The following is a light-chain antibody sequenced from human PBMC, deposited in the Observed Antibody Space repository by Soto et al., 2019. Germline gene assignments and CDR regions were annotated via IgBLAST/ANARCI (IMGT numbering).Light chain of an antibody. CDR1: SSDIGGYNT. V-gene: IGLV2-14*01. CDR2: EVS. CDR3: SSYTSSSPYV. J-gene: IGLJ1*01. Sequence: VLTQPASVSGSPGQSITISCTGTSSDIGGYNTVSWYQQHPGKVPKLIIYEVSNRPSGVSYRFSGSKSGNTASLTISGLQAEDEADYYCSSYTSSSPYVFGTGTKATVL.